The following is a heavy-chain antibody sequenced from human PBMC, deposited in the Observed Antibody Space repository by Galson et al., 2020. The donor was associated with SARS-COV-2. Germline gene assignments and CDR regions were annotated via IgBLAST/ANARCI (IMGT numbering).Heavy chain of an antibody. J-gene: IGHJ4*02. CDR3: ARRSVYFDS. CDR2: LSDSGSNM. Sequence: GGSLSLSCAASGITFRNYYMSCIRQAPRRGLEWISYLSDSGSNMDYADSVKGRFTISRDNGKNSLYLQMNSLRAEDTAVYYCARRSVYFDSWGQGTLVTVSS. CDR1: GITFRNYY. V-gene: IGHV3-11*01.